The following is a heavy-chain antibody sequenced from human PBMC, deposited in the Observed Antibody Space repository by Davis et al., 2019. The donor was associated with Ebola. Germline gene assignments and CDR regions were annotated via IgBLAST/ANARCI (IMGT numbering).Heavy chain of an antibody. CDR1: GYTFTGYY. CDR3: ARDRWVVVPAVTAYMDV. V-gene: IGHV1-2*02. D-gene: IGHD2-2*01. Sequence: ASVKVSCKASGYTFTGYYMHWVRQAPGQGLEWMGWINPNSGGTNYAQKFPGRVTMTRDTSISTAYMELSRLRSDDTAVYYCARDRWVVVPAVTAYMDVWGKGTTVTVSS. CDR2: INPNSGGT. J-gene: IGHJ6*03.